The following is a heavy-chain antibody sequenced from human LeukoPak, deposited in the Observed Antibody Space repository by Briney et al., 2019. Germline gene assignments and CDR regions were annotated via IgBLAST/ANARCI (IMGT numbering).Heavy chain of an antibody. D-gene: IGHD2-21*01. Sequence: GGFLRLSCAASGFTFSSYSMSWVRQAPGKGLEWVANIKFDGNDKFYVDSVKGRFTISRDNAKNLLYLQMSSLRAEDTAVYFCARLSYWVFEIWGQGTMVTVSS. V-gene: IGHV3-7*01. CDR3: ARLSYWVFEI. CDR2: IKFDGNDK. J-gene: IGHJ3*02. CDR1: GFTFSSYS.